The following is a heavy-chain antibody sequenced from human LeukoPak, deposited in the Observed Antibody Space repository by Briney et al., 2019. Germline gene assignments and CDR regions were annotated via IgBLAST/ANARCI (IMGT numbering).Heavy chain of an antibody. CDR3: ARDEGLPAEYFQH. J-gene: IGHJ1*01. Sequence: GGSLRLSCVASGFTFSLYNMNWVRQAPGMGLEWVSSISGSDNYIFYADSVKGRFTISRDNAKNSLFLQMDSLRAEDTAVYYCARDEGLPAEYFQHWGQGTLVTVSS. CDR2: ISGSDNYI. CDR1: GFTFSLYN. D-gene: IGHD4-11*01. V-gene: IGHV3-21*01.